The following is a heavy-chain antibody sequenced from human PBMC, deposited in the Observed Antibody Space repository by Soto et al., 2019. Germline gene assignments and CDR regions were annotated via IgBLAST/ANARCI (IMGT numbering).Heavy chain of an antibody. CDR3: ARDLGYCNSSGCFRNWFDP. Sequence: QVQLVQSGAEVKTPGASVKVSCRASGYSFRTHGISWVRQAPGQGLEWMGLISTYDDKTNFPQKFQGRITMTTDTSTRTAYMELRSLRSDDTAVYCCARDLGYCNSSGCFRNWFDPWGQGTLVTVSS. CDR2: ISTYDDKT. J-gene: IGHJ5*02. D-gene: IGHD2-15*01. V-gene: IGHV1-18*01. CDR1: GYSFRTHG.